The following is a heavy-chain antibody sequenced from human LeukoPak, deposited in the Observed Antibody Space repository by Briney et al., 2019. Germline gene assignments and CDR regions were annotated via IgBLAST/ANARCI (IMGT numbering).Heavy chain of an antibody. CDR2: IRYDGSNK. V-gene: IGHV3-30*02. J-gene: IGHJ4*02. CDR1: GFTFSSYG. D-gene: IGHD3-10*01. Sequence: GGSLRLSCAASGFTFSSYGMHWVRQAPGKGLEWVAFIRYDGSNKYYADSVKGRFTISRDNSKNTLYLQMNSLRAEDTAVYYCAKSRAMVRGVMGPFDYWGQGTLVTVSS. CDR3: AKSRAMVRGVMGPFDY.